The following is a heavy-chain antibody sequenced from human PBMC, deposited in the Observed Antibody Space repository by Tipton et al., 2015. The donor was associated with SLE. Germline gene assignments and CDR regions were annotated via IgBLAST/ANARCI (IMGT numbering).Heavy chain of an antibody. D-gene: IGHD3-16*02. CDR1: GYSIGSGFY. Sequence: TLSLTCTVSGYSIGSGFYWGWIRQPPGKGLEWIATVFHSGTTYYSPSLRSRISVSIDTSKNQFSLKLTSVTAADTAVYYCARDPLVRSPGAGGFFDLWGHGTLVTVSS. V-gene: IGHV4-38-2*02. CDR2: VFHSGTT. J-gene: IGHJ4*01. CDR3: ARDPLVRSPGAGGFFDL.